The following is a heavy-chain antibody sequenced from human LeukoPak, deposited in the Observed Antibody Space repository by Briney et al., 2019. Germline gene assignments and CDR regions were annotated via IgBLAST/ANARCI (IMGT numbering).Heavy chain of an antibody. Sequence: GGSLRLSCAASGFTFSSYAMSWVRQAPGKGLEWVSGISGSGGSTYYADSVKGRFTISRDNSKNTLYLQMNSLRVEDTAVYYCAKDRGEVVAYYFDYWGQGTLVTVSS. J-gene: IGHJ4*02. CDR1: GFTFSSYA. CDR3: AKDRGEVVAYYFDY. D-gene: IGHD3-3*01. CDR2: ISGSGGST. V-gene: IGHV3-23*01.